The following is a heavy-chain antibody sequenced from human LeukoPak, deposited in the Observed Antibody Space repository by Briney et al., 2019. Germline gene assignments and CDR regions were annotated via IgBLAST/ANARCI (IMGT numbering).Heavy chain of an antibody. D-gene: IGHD6-13*01. V-gene: IGHV3-48*03. CDR2: IRGNGNNI. CDR3: AREEEGSSWYSDSFQH. Sequence: PGGSLRLSCAASGFTFSSYEMNWVRQAPGKGREWVSYIRGNGNNIYYAPSVKGRFTISRDNAKNSLYLQMNSLRAEDTAVYYCAREEEGSSWYSDSFQHWGQGTLVAVSS. J-gene: IGHJ1*01. CDR1: GFTFSSYE.